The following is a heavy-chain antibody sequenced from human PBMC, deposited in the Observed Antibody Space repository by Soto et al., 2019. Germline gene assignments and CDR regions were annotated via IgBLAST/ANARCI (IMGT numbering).Heavy chain of an antibody. Sequence: GGSLRLSCAASGFTFSSYSMNWVRQAPGKGLEWVASISSSSNYIYYADSVKGRFTISRDNAKNSLSLQMNSLRAEDTAVYYCAKDVVVGATTGLGDYYYYYGMDVWGRGTTVTVSS. CDR2: ISSSSNYI. V-gene: IGHV3-21*01. CDR1: GFTFSSYS. J-gene: IGHJ6*02. CDR3: AKDVVVGATTGLGDYYYYYGMDV. D-gene: IGHD1-26*01.